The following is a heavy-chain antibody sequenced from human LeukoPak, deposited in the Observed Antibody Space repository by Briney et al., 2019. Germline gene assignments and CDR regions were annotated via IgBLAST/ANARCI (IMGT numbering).Heavy chain of an antibody. Sequence: PGGSLRLSCAASGFTFSSYSMNWVRQAPGKGLEWVSSISSGSSYIYYADSVKGRFTISRDNAKNSLYLQMNSLRAEDTAVYYCARGADCSSTSCYAEDDYWGQGTLVTVSS. CDR1: GFTFSSYS. CDR2: ISSGSSYI. D-gene: IGHD2-2*01. J-gene: IGHJ4*02. V-gene: IGHV3-21*01. CDR3: ARGADCSSTSCYAEDDY.